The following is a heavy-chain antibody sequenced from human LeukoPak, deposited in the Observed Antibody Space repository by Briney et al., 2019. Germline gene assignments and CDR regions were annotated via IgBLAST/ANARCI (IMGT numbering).Heavy chain of an antibody. CDR3: ARDARITMVRGVMVAFDI. CDR2: IIPIVGIV. V-gene: IGHV1-69*04. J-gene: IGHJ3*02. CDR1: GGTFSSYA. Sequence: ASVKVSCKASGGTFSSYAISWVRQAPGQGLEWMGRIIPIVGIVKYGQKFQGRVTITRDTSASTAYMELSSLRSEDTAVYYCARDARITMVRGVMVAFDIWGQGTMVTVSS. D-gene: IGHD3-10*01.